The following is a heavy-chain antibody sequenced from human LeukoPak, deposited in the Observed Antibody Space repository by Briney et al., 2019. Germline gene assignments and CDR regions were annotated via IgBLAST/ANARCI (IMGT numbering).Heavy chain of an antibody. D-gene: IGHD6-6*01. V-gene: IGHV1-69*13. CDR1: GGTFSSYA. J-gene: IGHJ4*02. CDR2: IIPIFGTA. CDR3: AYFTPYSGSSDLDY. Sequence: SVKVSCKASGGTFSSYAISWVRQAPGQGLEWMGGIIPIFGTANYAQKFQGRVTITADESTSTAYMELSSLRSEDTAVYYCAYFTPYSGSSDLDYWGQGTLVTVSS.